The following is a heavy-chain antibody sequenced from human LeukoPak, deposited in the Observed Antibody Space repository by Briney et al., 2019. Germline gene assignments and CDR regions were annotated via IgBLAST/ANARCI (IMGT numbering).Heavy chain of an antibody. V-gene: IGHV3-7*01. CDR2: IKQDGSEK. CDR1: GFTFSSYG. CDR3: ARDRLRAYYDFWSGYYTGSNYYYGMDV. Sequence: PGGSLRLSCAASGFTFSSYGMHWVRQAPGKGLEWVANIKQDGSEKYYVDSVKGRFTISRDNAKNSLYLQMNSLRAEDTAVYYCARDRLRAYYDFWSGYYTGSNYYYGMDVWGQGTTVTVSS. D-gene: IGHD3-3*01. J-gene: IGHJ6*02.